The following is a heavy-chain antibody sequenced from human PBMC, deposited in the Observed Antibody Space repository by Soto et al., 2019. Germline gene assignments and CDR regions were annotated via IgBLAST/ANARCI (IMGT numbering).Heavy chain of an antibody. D-gene: IGHD3-10*01. J-gene: IGHJ6*02. CDR1: GGSFSGYY. V-gene: IGHV4-34*01. CDR2: INHSGST. Sequence: LSLTCAVYGGSFSGYYWSWIRQPPGKGLEWIGEINHSGSTNYNPSLKSRVTISVDTSKNQFSLKLSSVTAADTAVYYCARVLWFGELYHYYYYGMDVWGQGTTVTVSS. CDR3: ARVLWFGELYHYYYYGMDV.